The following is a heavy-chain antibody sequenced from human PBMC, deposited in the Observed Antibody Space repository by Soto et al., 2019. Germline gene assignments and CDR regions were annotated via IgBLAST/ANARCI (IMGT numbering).Heavy chain of an antibody. CDR3: ARIWSTTHFDY. CDR1: SGSINSPNW. Sequence: SETLSLTCAVSSGSINSPNWWSWVRQPPGKGLEWIGEIYHSGITNYNPSLKSRVTMSVDKSKNQFSLKLTSVTAADTAVYYCARIWSTTHFDYWGQGTLVTVSS. J-gene: IGHJ4*02. V-gene: IGHV4-4*02. D-gene: IGHD5-12*01. CDR2: IYHSGIT.